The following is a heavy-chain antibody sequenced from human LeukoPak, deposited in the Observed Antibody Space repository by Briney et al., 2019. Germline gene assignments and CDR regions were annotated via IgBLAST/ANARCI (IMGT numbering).Heavy chain of an antibody. J-gene: IGHJ4*02. CDR3: AKSYTGSWYFDY. CDR1: GFTFSSYS. Sequence: GGSLRLSCAASGFTFSSYSMNWVRQAPGKGLEWVSSISSSSSYIYYADSVKGRFTISRDNAKNSLYLQMNSLRAEDTAVYYFAKSYTGSWYFDYWGQGTLVTVSS. D-gene: IGHD6-13*01. CDR2: ISSSSSYI. V-gene: IGHV3-21*04.